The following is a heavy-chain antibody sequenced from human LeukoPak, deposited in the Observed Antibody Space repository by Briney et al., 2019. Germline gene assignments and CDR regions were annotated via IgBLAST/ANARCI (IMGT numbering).Heavy chain of an antibody. CDR2: IYYSGST. D-gene: IGHD3-10*01. CDR3: ARAYYGSGNFYFDY. CDR1: GGSISSGGYY. V-gene: IGHV4-31*03. Sequence: SQTLSLTCTVSGGSISSGGYYWSWIRQHPGKGLEWIGYIYYSGSTYYSPSLKSRVTISVDTSKNQFSLKLSSVTAADTAVYYCARAYYGSGNFYFDYWGQGTLVTVSS. J-gene: IGHJ4*02.